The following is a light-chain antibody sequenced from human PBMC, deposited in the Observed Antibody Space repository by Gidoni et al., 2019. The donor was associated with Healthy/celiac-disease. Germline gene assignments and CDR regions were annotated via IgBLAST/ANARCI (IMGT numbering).Light chain of an antibody. CDR3: QQYGSSPWT. CDR1: QSVSSSY. J-gene: IGKJ1*01. V-gene: IGKV3-20*01. CDR2: GAS. Sequence: EIVLTQSPGTLSLSPGERATLSCRASQSVSSSYLAWYQQKPGQAPRLLIYGASSRATGIPDRFSGSGSGTDFTLTISRLEPEDFAVYYCQQYGSSPWTFGVRTKVEIK.